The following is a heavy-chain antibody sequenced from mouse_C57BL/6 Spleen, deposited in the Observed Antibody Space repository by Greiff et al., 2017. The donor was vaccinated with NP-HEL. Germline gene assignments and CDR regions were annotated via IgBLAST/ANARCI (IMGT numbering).Heavy chain of an antibody. CDR3: TRSNLLLRNYFDY. CDR2: IDPETGGT. D-gene: IGHD1-1*01. J-gene: IGHJ2*01. CDR1: GYTFTDYE. V-gene: IGHV1-15*01. Sequence: QVQLQQSGAELVRPGASVTLSCKASGYTFTDYEMHWVKQTPVHGLEWIGAIDPETGGTAYNQKFKGKAILTADKSSSTAYMELRSLTSEDSAVYYCTRSNLLLRNYFDYWGQGTTLTVSS.